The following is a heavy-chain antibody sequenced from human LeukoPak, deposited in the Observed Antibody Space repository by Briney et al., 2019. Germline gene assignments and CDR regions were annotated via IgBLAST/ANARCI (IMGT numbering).Heavy chain of an antibody. CDR2: IYTDGST. CDR1: GFTVSNNY. J-gene: IGHJ6*03. D-gene: IGHD1-26*01. V-gene: IGHV3-66*01. CDR3: AKDRAWSSMDV. Sequence: GGSLRLSCAASGFTVSNNYMSWVRQAPGKGLEWVSVIYTDGSTYYADSVKGRFTISRDNSKNTLYLQMNSLRGEDTAVYYCAKDRAWSSMDVWGKGTTVTISS.